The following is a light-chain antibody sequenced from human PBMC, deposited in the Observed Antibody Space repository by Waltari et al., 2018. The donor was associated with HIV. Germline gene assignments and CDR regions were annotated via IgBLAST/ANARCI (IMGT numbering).Light chain of an antibody. J-gene: IGLJ2*01. CDR3: AAWDASLGGVV. Sequence: QSVLTQPPSASGTPGQRVTISCSGSSSNIGSNTVNWYQQLPGTAPKLLIYSNFQRPSGVPDRFSGSKSGTSASLAISGLRSEDEADYYCAAWDASLGGVVFGGGTTLTVL. V-gene: IGLV1-44*01. CDR2: SNF. CDR1: SSNIGSNT.